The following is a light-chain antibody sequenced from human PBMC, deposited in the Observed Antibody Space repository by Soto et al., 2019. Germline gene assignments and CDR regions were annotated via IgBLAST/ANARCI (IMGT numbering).Light chain of an antibody. CDR1: QSVSSSH. Sequence: DIVLTQSPGTLSLSPGESVTLSCRASQSVSSSHLAWYQQKPGQAPRLFIYGASRRATGIPDRFSGSGSATDFTLTISRLQPEDFAVYSCQHYGNSLTFGGGTKVEIK. CDR3: QHYGNSLT. J-gene: IGKJ4*01. CDR2: GAS. V-gene: IGKV3-20*01.